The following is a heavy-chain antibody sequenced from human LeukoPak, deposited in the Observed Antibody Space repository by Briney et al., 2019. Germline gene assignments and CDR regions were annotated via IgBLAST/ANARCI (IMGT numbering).Heavy chain of an antibody. CDR1: GYTLTDYY. J-gene: IGHJ3*02. V-gene: IGHV1-2*02. CDR2: INPNSGGT. CDR3: ARRAPQGAFDI. Sequence: ASVKVSCKASGYTLTDYYMHWVRQAPGQGLEWMGWINPNSGGTDYAQKFQGSVTMTRDTSISTAYMELSRLRSDDTAVYYCARRAPQGAFDIWAQGTMVTVSS.